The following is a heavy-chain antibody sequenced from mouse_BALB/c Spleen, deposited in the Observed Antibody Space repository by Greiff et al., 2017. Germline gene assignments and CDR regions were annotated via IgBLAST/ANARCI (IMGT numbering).Heavy chain of an antibody. CDR1: GFTFTDYY. D-gene: IGHD1-2*01. Sequence: EVHLVESGGGLVQPGGSLRLSCATSGFTFTDYYMSWVRQPPGKALEWLGFIRNKANGYTTEYSASVKGRFTISRDNSQSILYLQMNTLRAEDSATYYCARDYGPYYAMDYWGQGTSVTVSS. CDR2: IRNKANGYTT. J-gene: IGHJ4*01. V-gene: IGHV7-3*02. CDR3: ARDYGPYYAMDY.